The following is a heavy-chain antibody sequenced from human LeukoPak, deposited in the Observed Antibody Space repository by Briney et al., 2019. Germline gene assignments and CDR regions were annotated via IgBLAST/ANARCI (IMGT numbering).Heavy chain of an antibody. Sequence: SVKVSCKASGGTFSSYAISWVRQAPGQGLEWMGGIIPIFGTANYAQKFQGRVTITTDESTGTAYMELSSLRSEDTAVYYCARALRFLEPLDYWGQGTLVTVSS. J-gene: IGHJ4*02. CDR1: GGTFSSYA. D-gene: IGHD3-3*01. V-gene: IGHV1-69*05. CDR3: ARALRFLEPLDY. CDR2: IIPIFGTA.